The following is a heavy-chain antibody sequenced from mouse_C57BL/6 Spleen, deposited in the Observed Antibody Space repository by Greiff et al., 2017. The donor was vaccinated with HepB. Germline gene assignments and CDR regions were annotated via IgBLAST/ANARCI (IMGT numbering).Heavy chain of an antibody. CDR2: IDPSDSYT. Sequence: VQLQQPGAELVRPGTSVKLSCKASGYTFTSYWMHWVKQRPGQGLEWIGVIDPSDSYTNYNQKFKGKATLTVDTSSSTAYMQLRSLTSEDSAVYYCAKGTTVVADWYFDVWGTGTTGTVSS. CDR1: GYTFTSYW. J-gene: IGHJ1*03. D-gene: IGHD1-1*01. CDR3: AKGTTVVADWYFDV. V-gene: IGHV1-59*01.